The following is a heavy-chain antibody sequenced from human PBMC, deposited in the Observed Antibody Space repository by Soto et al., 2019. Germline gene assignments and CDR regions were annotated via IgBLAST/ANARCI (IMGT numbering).Heavy chain of an antibody. J-gene: IGHJ6*02. D-gene: IGHD2-15*01. CDR3: ARDPGRYCSGGSCYPYYYYYGMDV. CDR1: GGSISSYY. Sequence: SETLSLTCTVSGGSISSYYWSWIRQPPGKGLEWIGYIYYSGSTNYNPSLKSRVTISVDTSKSQFSLKLSSVTAADTAVYYCARDPGRYCSGGSCYPYYYYYGMDVWGQGTTVTVSS. V-gene: IGHV4-59*01. CDR2: IYYSGST.